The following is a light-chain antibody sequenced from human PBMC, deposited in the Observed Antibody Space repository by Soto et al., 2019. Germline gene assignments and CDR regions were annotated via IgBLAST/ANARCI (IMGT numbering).Light chain of an antibody. V-gene: IGLV2-14*03. Sequence: QSVLTQPASVSGSPGQSITMSCTGSSSDAGAYKYVSWYQQYPTKAPQLIMYDVNHRPSGVSNRFSGSKSGNTASLTISGLQVEDEAVYYCISFTSSNTYVFGSGTKVTV. CDR3: ISFTSSNTYV. J-gene: IGLJ1*01. CDR2: DVN. CDR1: SSDAGAYKY.